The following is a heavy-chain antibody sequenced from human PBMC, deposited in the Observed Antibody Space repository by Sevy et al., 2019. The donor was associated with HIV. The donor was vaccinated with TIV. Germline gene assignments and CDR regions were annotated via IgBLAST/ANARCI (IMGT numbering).Heavy chain of an antibody. Sequence: GGSLRLSCAASGFTFSDYTIHWVRQAPGKGLEWVSVISYDGSRTSYADSVKGRFTISRDNSKNTLFLQMNSLRAEDTAVYYCTRVRGRLGWFDSWGQGTLVTVS. D-gene: IGHD3-10*01. J-gene: IGHJ5*01. CDR3: TRVRGRLGWFDS. V-gene: IGHV3-30*04. CDR1: GFTFSDYT. CDR2: ISYDGSRT.